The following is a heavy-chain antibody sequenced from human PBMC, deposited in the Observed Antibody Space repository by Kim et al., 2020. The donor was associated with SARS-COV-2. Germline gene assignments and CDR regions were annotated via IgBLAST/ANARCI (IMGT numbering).Heavy chain of an antibody. Sequence: ASVKVSCKASGYTFTSYGISWVRQAPGQGLEWMGWISAYNGNTNYAQKLQGRVTMTTDTSTSTAYMELRSLRSDDTAVYYCARDRCSGGSCYSGYNWFDPWGQGTLVTVSS. CDR3: ARDRCSGGSCYSGYNWFDP. CDR2: ISAYNGNT. J-gene: IGHJ5*02. D-gene: IGHD2-15*01. V-gene: IGHV1-18*01. CDR1: GYTFTSYG.